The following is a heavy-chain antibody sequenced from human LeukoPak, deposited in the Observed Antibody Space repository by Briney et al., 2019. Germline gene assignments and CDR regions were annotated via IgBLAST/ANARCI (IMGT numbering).Heavy chain of an antibody. D-gene: IGHD2-2*01. V-gene: IGHV4-34*01. CDR2: VNHSGST. CDR1: GGSFSGYY. CDR3: ARGSGQLNYYYYYYMDV. Sequence: SETLSLTCAVYGGSFSGYYWSWIRQPPGKGLEWIGEVNHSGSTNYNPSLKSRVTISVDTSKNQFSLKLSSVTAADTAVYYCARGSGQLNYYYYYYMDVWGKGTTVTVSS. J-gene: IGHJ6*03.